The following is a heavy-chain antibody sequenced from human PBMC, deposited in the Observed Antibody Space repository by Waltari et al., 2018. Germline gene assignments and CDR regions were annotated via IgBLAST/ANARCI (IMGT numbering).Heavy chain of an antibody. CDR1: GGTFSSYA. CDR3: ASTRVRGVIIGYYFDY. Sequence: QVQLVQSGAEVKKPGSSVKVSCKPSGGTFSSYALSWVRPAPGQGLEWMGRIIPILGTANYAQKFQGRVTITADESTSTAYMELSSLRSEDTAVYYCASTRVRGVIIGYYFDYWGQGTLVTVSS. V-gene: IGHV1-69*15. D-gene: IGHD3-10*01. J-gene: IGHJ4*02. CDR2: IIPILGTA.